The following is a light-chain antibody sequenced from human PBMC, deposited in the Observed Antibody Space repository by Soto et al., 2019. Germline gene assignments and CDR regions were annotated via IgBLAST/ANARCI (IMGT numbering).Light chain of an antibody. CDR3: QHYNSYSEA. CDR1: ETIRNW. J-gene: IGKJ1*01. Sequence: DIQMTHSPSTLSASIVARVTITCLASETIRNWLAWYQHKPGKAPKFLIYDASSLESGVPSRFSGSGSGTEFTLTISNLQPDDFATYYYQHYNSYSEAFGQGTKVDIK. CDR2: DAS. V-gene: IGKV1-5*01.